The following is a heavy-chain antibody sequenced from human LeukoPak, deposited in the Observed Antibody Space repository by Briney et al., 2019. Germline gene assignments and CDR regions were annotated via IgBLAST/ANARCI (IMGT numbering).Heavy chain of an antibody. CDR3: ARGSSSRYCGGDCYIDY. V-gene: IGHV3-21*01. Sequence: GGSLRLSCAASGFTFSSYSMNWVRQAPGKGLEWVSSIGSSSSYIYYADSVKGRFTISRDNAKNSLYLQMNSLRAEDTAVYYCARGSSSRYCGGDCYIDYWGQGTLVTVSS. J-gene: IGHJ4*02. CDR1: GFTFSSYS. D-gene: IGHD2-21*02. CDR2: IGSSSSYI.